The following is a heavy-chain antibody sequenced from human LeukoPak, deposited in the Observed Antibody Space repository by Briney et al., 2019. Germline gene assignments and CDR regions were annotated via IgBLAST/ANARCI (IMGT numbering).Heavy chain of an antibody. CDR1: GFPFSSYG. CDR3: AKDHSVYYDSSGYYYLEYFQH. V-gene: IGHV3-30*02. Sequence: PGGSLRLSCAASGFPFSSYGMHWVRQAPVKGLEWVAAIRYDGSNKYYADSVKGRFTISRDNSKNTLYLQMNSLRAEDTAVYYCAKDHSVYYDSSGYYYLEYFQHWGRGTLVTVSS. CDR2: IRYDGSNK. D-gene: IGHD3-22*01. J-gene: IGHJ1*01.